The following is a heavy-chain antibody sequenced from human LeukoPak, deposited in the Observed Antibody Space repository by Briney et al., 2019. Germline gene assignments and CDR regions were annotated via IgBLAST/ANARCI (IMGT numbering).Heavy chain of an antibody. CDR2: INSDGSTT. V-gene: IGHV3-74*01. J-gene: IGHJ4*02. Sequence: GGSLRLSCAASGFTFRRYWMHWVRQAPGKGLVWVSRINSDGSTTTYADSVKGRFTISRDNAKNTLYLQMNSVRAEHTAVYYCARVYCSGGSCYYFDYWGQGTLVTVSS. CDR1: GFTFRRYW. CDR3: ARVYCSGGSCYYFDY. D-gene: IGHD2-15*01.